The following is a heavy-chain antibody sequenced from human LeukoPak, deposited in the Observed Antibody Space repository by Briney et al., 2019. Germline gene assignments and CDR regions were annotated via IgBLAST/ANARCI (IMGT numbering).Heavy chain of an antibody. CDR3: ARGFSYGPLEY. CDR2: TWYDGNTK. J-gene: IGHJ4*02. V-gene: IGHV3-33*01. CDR1: GFTFSNYG. Sequence: GRSLRLSCAASGFTFSNYGMHWVRQAPGKGLEWVALTWYDGNTKTYADSVKGRFTISRDNSSNTLYLQMNSLRAEDTAVYYCARGFSYGPLEYWGQGTLVTVSS. D-gene: IGHD5-18*01.